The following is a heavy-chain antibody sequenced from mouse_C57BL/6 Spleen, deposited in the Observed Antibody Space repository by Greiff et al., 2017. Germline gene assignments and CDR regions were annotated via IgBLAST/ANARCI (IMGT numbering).Heavy chain of an antibody. V-gene: IGHV5-17*01. J-gene: IGHJ1*03. CDR2: ISSGSSTI. D-gene: IGHD2-2*01. CDR1: GFTFSDYG. CDR3: AKKVYGYDWYFDV. Sequence: EVQLVESGGGLVKPGGSLKLSCAASGFTFSDYGMHWVRQAPEKGLEWVAYISSGSSTIYYADTVKGRFTISRDNAKNTLFLQMTSLRSEDTAMYYCAKKVYGYDWYFDVWGTGTTVTVSS.